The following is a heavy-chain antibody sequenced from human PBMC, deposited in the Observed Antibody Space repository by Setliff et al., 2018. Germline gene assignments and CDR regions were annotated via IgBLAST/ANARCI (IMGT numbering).Heavy chain of an antibody. CDR1: GFTFSDYW. CDR2: ISGSGGST. D-gene: IGHD3-16*01. J-gene: IGHJ4*02. CDR3: ARDGGEY. Sequence: GGSLRLSCAATGFTFSDYWMIWVRQAPGKGLEWVSAISGSGGSTYYADSVKGRFTISRDNAKNSLYLQMNSLRAEDTAVYYCARDGGEYWGQGTLVTVSS. V-gene: IGHV3-23*01.